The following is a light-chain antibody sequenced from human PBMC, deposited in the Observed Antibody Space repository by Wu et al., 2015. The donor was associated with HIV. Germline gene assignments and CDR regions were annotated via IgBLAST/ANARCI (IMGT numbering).Light chain of an antibody. CDR3: QQSDNIPLT. CDR2: AAS. Sequence: DIQMTQSPSSLSASVGDTVTITCRASQSVSSYLNWYQQKPGKAPKLLIYAASSLQSGVPSRFSGSGSGTDFTLTISDLQPEDLGTYYCQQSDNIPLTFGGGTSVKIK. CDR1: QSVSSY. V-gene: IGKV1-39*01. J-gene: IGKJ4*01.